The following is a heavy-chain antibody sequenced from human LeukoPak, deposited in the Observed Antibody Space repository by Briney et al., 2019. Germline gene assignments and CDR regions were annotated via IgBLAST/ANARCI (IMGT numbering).Heavy chain of an antibody. CDR3: ARVWGSSSSPFDY. J-gene: IGHJ4*02. Sequence: SETLPLTCAVYGGSFSGYYWSWIRQPPGKGLEWIGEINHSGSTNYNPSLKSRVTISVDTSKNQFSLKLSSVTAADTAVYYCARVWGSSSSPFDYWGQGTLVTVSS. CDR1: GGSFSGYY. CDR2: INHSGST. D-gene: IGHD6-6*01. V-gene: IGHV4-34*01.